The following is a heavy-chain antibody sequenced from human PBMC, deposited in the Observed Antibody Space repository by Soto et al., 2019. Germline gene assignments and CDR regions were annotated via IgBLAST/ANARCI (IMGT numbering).Heavy chain of an antibody. D-gene: IGHD2-21*02. V-gene: IGHV4-4*07. CDR1: GGSISSYY. CDR3: ARDEMAYCGGDCQRDAFDI. J-gene: IGHJ3*02. Sequence: SETLSFTCTVSGGSISSYYWSWIRQPAGKGLEWIGRIYTSGSTNYNPSLKSRVTMSVDTSKNQFSLKLSSVTAADTAVYYCARDEMAYCGGDCQRDAFDIWGQGTMVTVSS. CDR2: IYTSGST.